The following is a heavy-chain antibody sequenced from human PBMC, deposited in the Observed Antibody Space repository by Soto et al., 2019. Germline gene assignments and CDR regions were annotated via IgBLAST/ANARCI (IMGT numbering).Heavy chain of an antibody. J-gene: IGHJ6*02. CDR2: VYHTGST. D-gene: IGHD3-9*01. CDR1: NYSISRGYY. V-gene: IGHV4-38-2*02. CDR3: ARDLNPMDV. Sequence: SETLSLTCVLSNYSISRGYYWGWIRQPPGKGLEWLGHVYHTGSTYYNSSLKSRITMSVDTSKNEFSLRLRSMTAADTAVYFCARDLNPMDVGGQGSTVTVSS.